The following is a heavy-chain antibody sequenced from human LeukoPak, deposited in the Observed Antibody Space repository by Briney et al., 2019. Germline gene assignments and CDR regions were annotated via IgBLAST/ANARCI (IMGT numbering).Heavy chain of an antibody. V-gene: IGHV4-59*01. Sequence: PSETLSLTCTVSGGSISSYYWSWIRQPPGKGLEWIGYIYYSGGTNYNPSLKSRVTISVDTSKNQFSLKLSSVTAADTAVYYCARVGAPPSNYRYYYYYMDVWGKGTTVTVSS. CDR2: IYYSGGT. J-gene: IGHJ6*03. CDR3: ARVGAPPSNYRYYYYYMDV. D-gene: IGHD4-11*01. CDR1: GGSISSYY.